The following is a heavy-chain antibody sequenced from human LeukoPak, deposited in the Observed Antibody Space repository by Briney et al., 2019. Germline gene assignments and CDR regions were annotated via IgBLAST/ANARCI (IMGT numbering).Heavy chain of an antibody. J-gene: IGHJ3*02. V-gene: IGHV3-74*01. D-gene: IGHD3-10*01. CDR3: ARDHMVRGISEDAFDI. CDR1: GFTSSSYW. CDR2: INSDGSST. Sequence: GGSLRLSCAASGFTSSSYWMHWVRQAPGKGLVWVSRINSDGSSTSYADSVKGRFTISRDNAKNTPYLQMNSLRAEDTAVYYCARDHMVRGISEDAFDIWGQGTMVTVSS.